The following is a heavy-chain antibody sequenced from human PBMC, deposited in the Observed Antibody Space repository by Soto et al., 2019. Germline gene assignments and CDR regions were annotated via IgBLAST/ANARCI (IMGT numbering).Heavy chain of an antibody. V-gene: IGHV3-48*02. D-gene: IGHD3-22*01. CDR2: ISSSSSTI. J-gene: IGHJ5*02. CDR1: GFTFSSYS. CDR3: ARGADYDSSGIRLNWFDP. Sequence: GGSLRLSCAASGFTFSSYSMNWIRQAPGKGLEWVSYISSSSSTIYYADSVKGRFTISRDNAKNSLYLQMNSLRDEDTAVYYCARGADYDSSGIRLNWFDPWGQGTLVTVSS.